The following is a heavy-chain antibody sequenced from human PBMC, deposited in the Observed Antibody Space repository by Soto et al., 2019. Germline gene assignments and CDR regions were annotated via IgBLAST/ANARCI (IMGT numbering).Heavy chain of an antibody. CDR1: GGTFSSYT. D-gene: IGHD2-21*02. Sequence: QVQLVQSGAEVKKPGSSVKVSCKASGGTFSSYTISWVRQAPGQGLEWMGRIIPILGIANYAQKFQGRVTITADKATITVCIGLISLRSEDTAVYYCASLQVLYFGGDFGFYYVFDVWGQGTTVTVSS. CDR3: ASLQVLYFGGDFGFYYVFDV. V-gene: IGHV1-69*02. J-gene: IGHJ6*02. CDR2: IIPILGIA.